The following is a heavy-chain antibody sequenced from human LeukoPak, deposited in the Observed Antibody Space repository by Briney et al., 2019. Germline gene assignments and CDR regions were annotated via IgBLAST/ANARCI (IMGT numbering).Heavy chain of an antibody. V-gene: IGHV1-2*02. CDR1: GYAFTGYY. D-gene: IGHD6-13*01. CDR2: INPNSGGT. Sequence: GASVKVSCKASGYAFTGYYMHWVRQAPGQGLEWMGWINPNSGGTNYAQKFQGRVTMTRDTSISTAYMELSRLRSDDTAVYYCARGGSSWSSEYFQHWGQGTLVTVSS. J-gene: IGHJ1*01. CDR3: ARGGSSWSSEYFQH.